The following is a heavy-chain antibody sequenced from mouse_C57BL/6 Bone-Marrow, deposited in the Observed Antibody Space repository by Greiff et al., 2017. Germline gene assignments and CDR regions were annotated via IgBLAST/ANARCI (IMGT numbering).Heavy chain of an antibody. J-gene: IGHJ2*01. Sequence: EVKLVESGGDLVKPGGSLKLSCAASGFTFSSYGMSWVRQTPDKRLEWVATISSGGSYTYYPDSVKGRFTISRDNAKNTLYLQMSRLKSEDTAMYYCARGYYNYFDYWGQGTTLTVSS. D-gene: IGHD2-3*01. CDR1: GFTFSSYG. CDR2: ISSGGSYT. V-gene: IGHV5-6*01. CDR3: ARGYYNYFDY.